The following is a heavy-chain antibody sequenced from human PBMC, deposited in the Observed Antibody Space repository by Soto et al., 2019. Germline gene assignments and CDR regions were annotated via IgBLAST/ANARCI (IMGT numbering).Heavy chain of an antibody. V-gene: IGHV1-2*04. CDR3: ARWVGTSIWFEP. CDR2: INTNSGDT. J-gene: IGHJ5*02. D-gene: IGHD1-26*01. CDR1: GYTFTGYH. Sequence: GASVKVSCKASGYTFTGYHIHWVRQAPGQGLEWMGWINTNSGDTNYAQKFRGWVTMSRDTSINTAYVELGRLTSDGTAVYYCARWVGTSIWFEPWGQGIMVTVSS.